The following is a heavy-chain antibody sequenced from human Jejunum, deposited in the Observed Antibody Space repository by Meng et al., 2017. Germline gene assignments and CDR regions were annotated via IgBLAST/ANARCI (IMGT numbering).Heavy chain of an antibody. J-gene: IGHJ5*02. V-gene: IGHV4-39*01. D-gene: IGHD5-18*01. CDR2: IYYNGKS. CDR1: GGPISSRSYY. CDR3: ARASYSYDSWFDP. Sequence: QLQLQESGPGLVKLSETLSLSCPVSGGPISSRSYYWVWIRQSPGKGLEWIGQIYYNGKSYYNPSLKSRVTMFVDTSRSQFSLNLNTVTAADTAVYYCARASYSYDSWFDPWGQGTLVTVSS.